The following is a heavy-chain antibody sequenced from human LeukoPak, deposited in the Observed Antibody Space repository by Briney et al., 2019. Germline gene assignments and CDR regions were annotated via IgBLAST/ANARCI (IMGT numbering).Heavy chain of an antibody. D-gene: IGHD2-21*02. CDR3: AKDWAPYCGGDCYFNY. CDR1: GFIFNNYG. Sequence: GGSLRLSCAASGFIFNNYGMHWVRQAPGKGLEWVAVISYDGSDKNYADSVKGRFTISRDSSKNTVYLQMNSLRVEDTAVYYCAKDWAPYCGGDCYFNYWGQGTLVTVSS. J-gene: IGHJ4*02. V-gene: IGHV3-30*18. CDR2: ISYDGSDK.